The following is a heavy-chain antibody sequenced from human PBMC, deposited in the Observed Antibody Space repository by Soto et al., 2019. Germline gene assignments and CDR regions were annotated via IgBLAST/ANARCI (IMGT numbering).Heavy chain of an antibody. V-gene: IGHV1-69*08. CDR1: GGTFSSYT. D-gene: IGHD6-19*01. J-gene: IGHJ4*02. CDR3: ARDRDSSGWYDY. CDR2: IIPILGIA. Sequence: QVQLVQSGAEVKKPGSSVKVSCKASGGTFSSYTISWVRQAPGQGLEWMGRIIPILGIANYAQKFRGRVTITADKSTSTAYMELSSLRSEDTAVYYCARDRDSSGWYDYWGQGTLVTVSS.